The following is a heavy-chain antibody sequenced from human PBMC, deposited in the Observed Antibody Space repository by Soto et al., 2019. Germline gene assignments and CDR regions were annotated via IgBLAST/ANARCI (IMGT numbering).Heavy chain of an antibody. D-gene: IGHD6-13*01. CDR3: AREQQQLFDY. J-gene: IGHJ4*02. CDR1: GFTFSNYG. CDR2: MWYDGSNK. V-gene: IGHV3-33*01. Sequence: QVQLVESGGGVVQPGRSLRLSCAASGFTFSNYGMHWVRQAPGKGLEWVAVMWYDGSNKYYADSVKGRFTISRDNSKNTLYLQMNSLRAEDTAVYYCAREQQQLFDYWGQGTLVTVSS.